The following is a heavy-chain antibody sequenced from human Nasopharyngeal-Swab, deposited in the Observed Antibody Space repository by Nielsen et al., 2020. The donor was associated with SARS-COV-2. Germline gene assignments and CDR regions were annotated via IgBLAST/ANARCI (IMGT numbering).Heavy chain of an antibody. CDR1: GFTFSSYA. CDR3: VKYYYGSGSYSNVGAFDI. CDR2: ISSNGGST. Sequence: GGSLRLSCSASGFTFSSYAMHWVRQAPGKGLEYVSAISSNGGSTYYADSVKGRFTISRDNSKNTLYLQMSSLRAEDTAVYYCVKYYYGSGSYSNVGAFDIWGQGTMVTVSS. J-gene: IGHJ3*02. D-gene: IGHD3-10*01. V-gene: IGHV3-64D*06.